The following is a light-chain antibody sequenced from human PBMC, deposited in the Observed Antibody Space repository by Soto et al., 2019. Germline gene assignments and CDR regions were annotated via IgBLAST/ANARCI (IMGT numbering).Light chain of an antibody. CDR2: DAS. Sequence: DIQMTQSPSTLSASVGDRVTITCRASQSISSWLAWYQQKPGKAPKVLIYDASSLESGVPSRFSGSGSGTEFTLTISSLQPDDFATYFCQQHSSYSRTFGQGTKVEIK. CDR3: QQHSSYSRT. CDR1: QSISSW. J-gene: IGKJ1*01. V-gene: IGKV1-5*01.